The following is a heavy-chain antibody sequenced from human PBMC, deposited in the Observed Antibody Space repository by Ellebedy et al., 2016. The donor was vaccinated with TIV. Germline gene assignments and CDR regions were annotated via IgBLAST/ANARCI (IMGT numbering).Heavy chain of an antibody. CDR3: ARGAYSYGYGLHFNY. V-gene: IGHV4-61*02. J-gene: IGHJ4*02. D-gene: IGHD5-18*01. Sequence: SETLSLTXTVSGGSIRSGSSYWSWIRQPAGKGLEWIGRIYPSGSTNYNPSLKSRVTMSLDTSKNQFSLKLKSVTAADTAVYYCARGAYSYGYGLHFNYWGQGTLVTVSS. CDR1: GGSIRSGSSY. CDR2: IYPSGST.